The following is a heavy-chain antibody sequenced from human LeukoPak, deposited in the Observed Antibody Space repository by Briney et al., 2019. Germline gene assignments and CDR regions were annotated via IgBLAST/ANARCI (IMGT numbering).Heavy chain of an antibody. Sequence: PGGSLRLSCAASGFTFNTYSMNWVRQAPGKGLEWVSSISSSSRSIYYADSMKGRFTISRDNSKNSLYLHMNSLRAEDTAVYYCARGGFDYWGQGTLVTVSS. CDR2: ISSSSRSI. D-gene: IGHD3-16*01. CDR3: ARGGFDY. CDR1: GFTFNTYS. V-gene: IGHV3-21*01. J-gene: IGHJ4*02.